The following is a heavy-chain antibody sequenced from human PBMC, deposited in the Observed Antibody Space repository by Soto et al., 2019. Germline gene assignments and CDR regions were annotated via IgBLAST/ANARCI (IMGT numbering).Heavy chain of an antibody. J-gene: IGHJ5*02. Sequence: QVQLVQSGAEVKKPGSSVKVSCKASGGTFSSYTISWVRQAPGQGLEWMGRIIPILGIANYAQKSQGRVTITADKSTSTAYMELSSLRSEDTAVYYCARDRNCSGGSCYGSWFDPWGQGTLVTVSS. V-gene: IGHV1-69*02. D-gene: IGHD2-15*01. CDR2: IIPILGIA. CDR3: ARDRNCSGGSCYGSWFDP. CDR1: GGTFSSYT.